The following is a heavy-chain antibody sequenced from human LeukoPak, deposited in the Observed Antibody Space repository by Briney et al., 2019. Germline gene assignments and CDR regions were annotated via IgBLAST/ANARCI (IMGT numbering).Heavy chain of an antibody. CDR2: FATNDGRT. Sequence: GASVKVACKTSGYTFTAAFLHWVRQAPGHGLEWIGWFATNDGRTKYAERFQGRVSMTRDTYTTTACMELSSLTSDDTAVYYCARDGVFGTDFDAFDLWGQGTPVTVS. D-gene: IGHD3-3*01. J-gene: IGHJ3*01. CDR1: GYTFTAAF. V-gene: IGHV1-2*02. CDR3: ARDGVFGTDFDAFDL.